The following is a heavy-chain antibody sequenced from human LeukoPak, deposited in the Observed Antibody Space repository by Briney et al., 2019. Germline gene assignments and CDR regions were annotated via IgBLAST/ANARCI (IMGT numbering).Heavy chain of an antibody. CDR3: ARDRIAAENWFDP. V-gene: IGHV3-20*04. Sequence: QPGGSLRLSCAASGFTFDDYGMSWVRQAPGKGLEWVSGINWNGGSTGYADSVKGRFTISRDNSKNTLYLQMNSLRAEDTAVYYCARDRIAAENWFDPWGQGTLVTVSS. J-gene: IGHJ5*02. CDR1: GFTFDDYG. D-gene: IGHD6-13*01. CDR2: INWNGGST.